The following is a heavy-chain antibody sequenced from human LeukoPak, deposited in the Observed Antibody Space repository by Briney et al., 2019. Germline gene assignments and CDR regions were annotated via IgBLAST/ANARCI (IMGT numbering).Heavy chain of an antibody. V-gene: IGHV1-46*01. Sequence: GAPVKVSCKASGYTFTSYYMHWVRQAPGQGLEWMGIINPSGGSTSYAQKFQGRVTMTRDTSTSTVYMELSSLRSEDTAVYYCARAELRYFDWFPFDYWGQGTLVTVSS. CDR2: INPSGGST. CDR1: GYTFTSYY. J-gene: IGHJ4*02. D-gene: IGHD3-9*01. CDR3: ARAELRYFDWFPFDY.